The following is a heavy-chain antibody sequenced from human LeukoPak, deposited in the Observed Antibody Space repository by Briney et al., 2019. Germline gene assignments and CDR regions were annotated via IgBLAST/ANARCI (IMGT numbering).Heavy chain of an antibody. D-gene: IGHD6-13*01. CDR1: GFTLTTYW. CDR2: IKSDGIST. Sequence: QPGGSLRLSCAASGFTLTTYWMHWVRQAPGKGLVWVSRIKSDGISTSYADSVKGRFTISRDNSKNTLYLQMNSLRAEDTAVYYCARGLGSSSSDYWGQGTLVTVSS. V-gene: IGHV3-74*01. CDR3: ARGLGSSSSDY. J-gene: IGHJ4*02.